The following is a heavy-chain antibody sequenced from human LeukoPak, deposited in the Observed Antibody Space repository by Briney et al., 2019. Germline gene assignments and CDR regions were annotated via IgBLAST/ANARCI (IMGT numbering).Heavy chain of an antibody. CDR1: GFTVSSNY. Sequence: GGSLRLSCAASGFTVSSNYMTWVRQAPGKGLEWVAAISYDGNNKYYADSVKGRLTISRDNSKNTLYVQMNSLRAEDTAVYYCAKDGVEQWLAYYFDYWGQGTLVTVSS. CDR2: ISYDGNNK. J-gene: IGHJ4*02. CDR3: AKDGVEQWLAYYFDY. V-gene: IGHV3-30*18. D-gene: IGHD6-19*01.